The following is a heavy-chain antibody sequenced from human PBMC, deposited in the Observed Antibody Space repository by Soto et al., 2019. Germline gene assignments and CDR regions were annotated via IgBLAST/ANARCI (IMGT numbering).Heavy chain of an antibody. J-gene: IGHJ4*02. CDR2: ISYDGSNK. Sequence: QVQLVESGGGVVQPGRSLRLSCAASGFTFSSYAMHWVRQAPGKGLEWVAVISYDGSNKYYADSVKGRFTISRDNSKNTLYLQLNSLRAEDTAVYYCASDAIAARTLDYWGQGTLVTVYS. D-gene: IGHD6-6*01. CDR1: GFTFSSYA. CDR3: ASDAIAARTLDY. V-gene: IGHV3-30-3*01.